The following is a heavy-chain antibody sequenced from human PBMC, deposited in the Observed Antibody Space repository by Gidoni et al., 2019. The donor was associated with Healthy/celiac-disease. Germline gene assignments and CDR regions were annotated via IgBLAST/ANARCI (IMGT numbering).Heavy chain of an antibody. CDR1: GFSLSNARMG. CDR3: ARDSSSSYYYGMDV. V-gene: IGHV2-26*01. J-gene: IGHJ6*02. D-gene: IGHD6-6*01. Sequence: QVTLKESGPVLVKPTETLTLTCTVSGFSLSNARMGVSWIRQPPGKALEWLAHIFSNDEKSYSTSLKSRLTISKDTSKSQVVLTMTNMDPVDTATYYCARDSSSSYYYGMDVWGQGTTVTVSS. CDR2: IFSNDEK.